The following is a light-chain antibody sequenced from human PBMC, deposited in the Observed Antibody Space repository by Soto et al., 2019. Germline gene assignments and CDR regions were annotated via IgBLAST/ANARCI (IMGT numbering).Light chain of an antibody. CDR2: GAS. CDR1: QSVSIN. CDR3: QQYNIWPLT. J-gene: IGKJ4*01. V-gene: IGKV3-15*01. Sequence: EVVMTQSPATLSVSPGERATLSCRASQSVSINLAWYQQKLGQAPRLVIHGASTGATGIPARFSGSGSGTDFTLTISSLESEDFALYYCQQYNIWPLTFGGGTQLEIK.